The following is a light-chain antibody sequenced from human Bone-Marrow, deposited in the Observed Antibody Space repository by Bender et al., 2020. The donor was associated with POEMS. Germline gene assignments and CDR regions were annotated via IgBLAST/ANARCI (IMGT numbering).Light chain of an antibody. J-gene: IGLJ2*01. CDR2: DDN. CDR3: TSHTRTNSVVL. CDR1: NIEDKS. Sequence: SYVLTQPPSVSVAPGQTARTTCGGNNIEDKSVHWYQQKPGQAPVLVIYDDNDRPSGIPERFSGSTSRNTATLTISGAEVGDEADYYCTSHTRTNSVVLFGGGTKLTVL. V-gene: IGLV3-21*02.